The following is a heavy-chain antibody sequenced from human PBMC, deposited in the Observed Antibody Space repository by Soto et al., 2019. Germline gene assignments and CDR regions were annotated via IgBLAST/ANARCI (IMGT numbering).Heavy chain of an antibody. CDR2: INAGNGNT. CDR1: GYTFTSYA. J-gene: IGHJ4*02. D-gene: IGHD3-16*01. Sequence: ASVKVSCKASGYTFTSYAIHWVRQAPGQRLEWMGWINAGNGNTKYSQKFQGRVTITRDTSASTAYMELSSLRSEDTAVYYCARGEPHHYFDYWGQGTLVTVSS. CDR3: ARGEPHHYFDY. V-gene: IGHV1-3*01.